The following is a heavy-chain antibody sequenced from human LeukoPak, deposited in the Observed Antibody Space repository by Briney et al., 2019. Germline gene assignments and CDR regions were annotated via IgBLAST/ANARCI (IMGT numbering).Heavy chain of an antibody. V-gene: IGHV4-31*03. D-gene: IGHD2-15*01. CDR3: AGCSGGSPIDAFHI. Sequence: SQTLSLTRTVSGGSINSGAYYWSWIRQHPGKGLEWIGYIYYSGSNYYNPSLKSRVTISVDTSKNQFSLKLSSVTAADTAVYYCAGCSGGSPIDAFHIWGQGTMVTVSS. CDR2: IYYSGSN. J-gene: IGHJ3*02. CDR1: GGSINSGAYY.